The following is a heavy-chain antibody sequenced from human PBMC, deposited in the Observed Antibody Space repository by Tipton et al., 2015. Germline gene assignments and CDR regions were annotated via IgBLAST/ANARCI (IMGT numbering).Heavy chain of an antibody. Sequence: TLSLTCTVSGGSIRSGGHYWGWLRQHPGKGLEWIGYNYYSGSSYYNPSLKSRITISVDTSKNQFSLRLASVSAADTAVYYCARALNYYPSGGYFDYWGQGILVTVSS. V-gene: IGHV4-31*03. CDR1: GGSIRSGGHY. J-gene: IGHJ4*02. CDR3: ARALNYYPSGGYFDY. CDR2: NYYSGSS. D-gene: IGHD3-10*01.